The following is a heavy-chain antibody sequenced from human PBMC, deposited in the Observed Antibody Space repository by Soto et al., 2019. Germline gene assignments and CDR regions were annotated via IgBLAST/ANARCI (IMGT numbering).Heavy chain of an antibody. CDR2: IYYSGST. V-gene: IGHV4-39*01. Sequence: SETLSLTCTVSGGSSSSSSYYWGWIRQPPGKGLEWIGSIYYSGSTYYNPSLKSRVTISVDTSKNQFSLKLSSVTAADTAVYYCARLGPYYYDSSGYPATGDDAFDIWGQGTMVTVSS. J-gene: IGHJ3*02. CDR1: GGSSSSSSYY. D-gene: IGHD3-22*01. CDR3: ARLGPYYYDSSGYPATGDDAFDI.